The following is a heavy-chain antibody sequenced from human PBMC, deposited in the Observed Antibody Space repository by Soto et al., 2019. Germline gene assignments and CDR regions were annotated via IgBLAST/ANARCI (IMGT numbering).Heavy chain of an antibody. Sequence: GPSVKVSCQATGYTFTSYGISWVRQAPGQGLEWMGWISAYNGNTNYAQKLQGRVTMTTDTSTSTAYMELRSLRSYDTAVYYCARDPRRDYDSSGYYTFDYWGQATLVTVSS. D-gene: IGHD3-22*01. CDR1: GYTFTSYG. CDR3: ARDPRRDYDSSGYYTFDY. J-gene: IGHJ4*02. V-gene: IGHV1-18*01. CDR2: ISAYNGNT.